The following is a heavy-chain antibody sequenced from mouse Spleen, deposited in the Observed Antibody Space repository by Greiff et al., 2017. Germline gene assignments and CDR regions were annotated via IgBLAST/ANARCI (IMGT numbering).Heavy chain of an antibody. J-gene: IGHJ2*01. CDR1: GFTFSSYA. Sequence: DVQLVESGGGLVKPGGSLKLSCAASGFTFSSYAMSWVRQTPEKRLEWVATISSGGSYTYYPDSVKGRFTISRDNAKNTLYLQMSSLRSEDTAMYYCARQDYRDYFDYWGQGTTLTVSS. CDR2: ISSGGSYT. CDR3: ARQDYRDYFDY. V-gene: IGHV5-9-3*01. D-gene: IGHD2-14*01.